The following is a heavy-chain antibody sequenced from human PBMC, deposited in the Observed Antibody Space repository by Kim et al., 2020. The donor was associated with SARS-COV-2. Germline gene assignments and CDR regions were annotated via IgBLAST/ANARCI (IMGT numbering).Heavy chain of an antibody. V-gene: IGHV3-9*01. CDR1: GFTFGDYA. Sequence: GGSLRLSCAASGFTFGDYAMHWVRQAPGKGLEWVSGISWNSGSIGYADSVKGRFTISRDNAKNSLYLQMNSLRAEDTALYYCAKASNSYGGYYSGHGEFDYWGQGTLVTVSS. J-gene: IGHJ4*02. D-gene: IGHD3-3*01. CDR2: ISWNSGSI. CDR3: AKASNSYGGYYSGHGEFDY.